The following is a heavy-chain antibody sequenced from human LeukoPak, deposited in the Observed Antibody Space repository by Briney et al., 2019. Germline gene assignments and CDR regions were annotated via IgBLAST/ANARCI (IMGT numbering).Heavy chain of an antibody. Sequence: GGSLRLSCAASAFTFSNYAMTWVRQAPGKGLEWVSTISGSGGSTYYADSVKGRFTISRDNSKNTLYLQMNSLRAEDTAVYYCARYPFIKYSLDYFDYWGQGTLVTVSS. V-gene: IGHV3-23*01. D-gene: IGHD5-18*01. CDR2: ISGSGGST. CDR3: ARYPFIKYSLDYFDY. J-gene: IGHJ4*02. CDR1: AFTFSNYA.